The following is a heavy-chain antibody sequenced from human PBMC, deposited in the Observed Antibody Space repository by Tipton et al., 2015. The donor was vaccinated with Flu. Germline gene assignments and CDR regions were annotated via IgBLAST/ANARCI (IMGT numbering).Heavy chain of an antibody. D-gene: IGHD3-22*01. CDR3: ARGVIYYDSSGPITDAFDI. Sequence: LRLSCTVSGGSISSGSYYWSWIRQSAGKGLEWIGRIHTSGSTNYNPSLKGRVTISVDTSKNQFSLKLSSVTAADTAVYYCARGVIYYDSSGPITDAFDIWGQGTMVTVSS. CDR2: IHTSGST. V-gene: IGHV4-61*02. J-gene: IGHJ3*02. CDR1: GGSISSGSYY.